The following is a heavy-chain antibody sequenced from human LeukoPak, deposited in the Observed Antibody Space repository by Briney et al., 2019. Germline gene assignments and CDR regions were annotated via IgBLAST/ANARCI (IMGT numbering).Heavy chain of an antibody. J-gene: IGHJ4*02. D-gene: IGHD6-13*01. Sequence: GGSPRLSCAASGFTFSSYSMNWVRQAPGKGLEWVSSISSSSSYIYCADSVKGRFTISRDNAKNSLYLQMNSLRAEDTAVYYCARESWYSSSQYFDYWGQGTLVTVSS. CDR1: GFTFSSYS. V-gene: IGHV3-21*01. CDR2: ISSSSSYI. CDR3: ARESWYSSSQYFDY.